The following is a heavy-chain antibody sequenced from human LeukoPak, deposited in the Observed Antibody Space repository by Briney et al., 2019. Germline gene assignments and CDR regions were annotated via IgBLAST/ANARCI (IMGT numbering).Heavy chain of an antibody. CDR1: GGSFSTGGLY. V-gene: IGHV4-61*08. J-gene: IGHJ4*02. CDR2: IYYSGST. D-gene: IGHD6-19*01. CDR3: ARRDSSGWSYFDY. Sequence: SETLSLTCTVSGGSFSTGGLYWSWIRQPPGKGLEWIGYIYYSGSTNYNPSLKSRVTISVDTSKNQFSLKLSSVTAADTAVYYCARRDSSGWSYFDYWGQGTLVTVSS.